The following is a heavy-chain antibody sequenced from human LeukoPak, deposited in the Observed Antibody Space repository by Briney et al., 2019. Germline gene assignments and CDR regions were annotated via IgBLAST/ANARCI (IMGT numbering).Heavy chain of an antibody. CDR1: GFTFGSYT. V-gene: IGHV3-30*04. CDR2: ISFDGSNK. J-gene: IGHJ6*02. Sequence: GGSLRLSCAASGFTFGSYTMHWVRQAPGKGLEWVAVISFDGSNKYYADSVKGRFTISRDNSKNTLYLQMNSLRAEDTAVYYCARGSRYPPQYYYYGMDVWGQGTTVTVSS. D-gene: IGHD1-14*01. CDR3: ARGSRYPPQYYYYGMDV.